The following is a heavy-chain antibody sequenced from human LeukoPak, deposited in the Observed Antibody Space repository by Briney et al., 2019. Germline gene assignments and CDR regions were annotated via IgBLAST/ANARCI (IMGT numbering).Heavy chain of an antibody. J-gene: IGHJ6*03. CDR3: AREVGRRTTTTYGYYYMDV. Sequence: GGSLRLSCAASGFTFSSYAMSWVRQAPGKGLEWVSGISGSGGSTYYADSVKGRFTISRDNAKNSLYLQMNSLRAEDTAVYYCAREVGRRTTTTYGYYYMDVWGKGTTVTVSS. V-gene: IGHV3-23*01. CDR2: ISGSGGST. CDR1: GFTFSSYA. D-gene: IGHD4-11*01.